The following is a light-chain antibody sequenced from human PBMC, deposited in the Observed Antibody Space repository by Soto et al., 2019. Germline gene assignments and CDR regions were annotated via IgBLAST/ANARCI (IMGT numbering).Light chain of an antibody. J-gene: IGKJ2*01. CDR3: QQFGCSPYT. CDR2: GVS. V-gene: IGKV3-20*01. CDR1: QSFSSDY. Sequence: EIVLTQSPGTLSLSPGDRATLSCRASQSFSSDYLAWYQQKPGQAPRLLIYGVSNRATGVPDRFSGSGSGPDLTLTISRLEPEDFAMYYCQQFGCSPYTFGQGTKLEIK.